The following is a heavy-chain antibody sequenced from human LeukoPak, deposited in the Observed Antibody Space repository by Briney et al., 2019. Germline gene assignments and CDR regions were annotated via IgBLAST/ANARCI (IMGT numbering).Heavy chain of an antibody. J-gene: IGHJ4*02. V-gene: IGHV3-23*01. CDR2: ISGSGGST. Sequence: GGSLRLSCAASGFTFSSYAMSWVRQAPGKGLEWVSAISGSGGSTYYADSVKGRLTVSRDNSKNTLYLQMNSLRAEDTAVYYCAKAWTMIVVVSSFDYWGQGTLVTVSS. D-gene: IGHD3-22*01. CDR1: GFTFSSYA. CDR3: AKAWTMIVVVSSFDY.